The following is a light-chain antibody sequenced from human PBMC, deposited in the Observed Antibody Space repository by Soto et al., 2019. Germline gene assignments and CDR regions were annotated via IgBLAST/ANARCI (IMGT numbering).Light chain of an antibody. J-gene: IGKJ4*01. CDR3: QQRSNWPPIIT. V-gene: IGKV3-11*01. Sequence: EIVLTQSPATLSLSPGERATRSCRASESVTTYLAWYQQKPGQAPRLLIYDASNRAPGIPARFSGSGSGTDFTLTVSRLEPEDSALYYCQQRSNWPPIITFGGGPK. CDR2: DAS. CDR1: ESVTTY.